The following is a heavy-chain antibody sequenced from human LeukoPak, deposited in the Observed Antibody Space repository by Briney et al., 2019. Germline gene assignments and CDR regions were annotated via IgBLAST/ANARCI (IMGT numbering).Heavy chain of an antibody. CDR3: ARYSGTYYGIDY. D-gene: IGHD1-26*01. J-gene: IGHJ4*02. V-gene: IGHV3-23*01. Sequence: HSGGSLRLSCAASGFTFSIYAMSWVRQAPGKGLEWVSAISGSGGTAYYADSVKGRFTISRDNSKNTLYLQLGSLRPEDMAVYYCARYSGTYYGIDYWGQGTLVTVSS. CDR1: GFTFSIYA. CDR2: ISGSGGTA.